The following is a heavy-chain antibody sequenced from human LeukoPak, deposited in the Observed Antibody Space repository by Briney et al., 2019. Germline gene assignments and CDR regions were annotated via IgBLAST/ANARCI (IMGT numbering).Heavy chain of an antibody. V-gene: IGHV1-18*01. D-gene: IGHD2-15*01. J-gene: IGHJ5*02. CDR1: GYTFTSYG. CDR3: ATDWVRGYCSGGTCYSRDWFDP. Sequence: GASVKVSFKASGYTFTSYGISWVRQAPGQGLEWMGWISAYNGNTNYAQKLQGRVTMTTDTSTSTAYMELSRLRSEDTAVYYCATDWVRGYCSGGTCYSRDWFDPWGQGTLVTVSS. CDR2: ISAYNGNT.